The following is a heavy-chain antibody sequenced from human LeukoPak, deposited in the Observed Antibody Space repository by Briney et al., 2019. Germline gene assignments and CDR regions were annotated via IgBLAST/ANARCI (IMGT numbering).Heavy chain of an antibody. CDR2: ISSSGNTI. Sequence: GGSLRLSCAASGFTFSSYSMNWVRQAPGKGLEWVSYISSSGNTIDYADSVKGRFTISRDNAKNSLYLQMVSLRAEDTAVYYCARLRGYSYGYGDYWGEGTLVTVSS. CDR3: ARLRGYSYGYGDY. CDR1: GFTFSSYS. J-gene: IGHJ4*02. V-gene: IGHV3-48*04. D-gene: IGHD5-18*01.